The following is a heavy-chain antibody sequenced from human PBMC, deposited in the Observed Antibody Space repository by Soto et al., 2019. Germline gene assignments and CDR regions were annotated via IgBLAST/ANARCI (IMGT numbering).Heavy chain of an antibody. CDR3: ARDRGILGYWSGGSCYSDY. J-gene: IGHJ4*02. CDR2: ISAYNGNT. CDR1: GYTFTSYG. D-gene: IGHD2-15*01. Sequence: ASVKVSCKASGYTFTSYGISWVRQAPGQGLEWMGWISAYNGNTNYAQKLQGRVTMTTDTSTSTAYMELRSLRSDDTAVYYCARDRGILGYWSGGSCYSDYWGQGTLVTVSS. V-gene: IGHV1-18*01.